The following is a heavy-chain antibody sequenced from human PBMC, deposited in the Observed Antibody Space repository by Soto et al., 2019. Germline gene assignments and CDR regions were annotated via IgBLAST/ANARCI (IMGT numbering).Heavy chain of an antibody. CDR3: ARDLYYYDSSGPFDY. CDR1: GFTFSSYA. Sequence: ESGGGVVQPGRSLRLSCAASGFTFSSYAMHWVRQAPGKGLEWVAVISYDGSNKYYADSVKGRFTISRDNSKNTLYLQMNSLRAEDTAVYYCARDLYYYDSSGPFDYWGQGTLVTVSS. CDR2: ISYDGSNK. J-gene: IGHJ4*02. V-gene: IGHV3-30-3*01. D-gene: IGHD3-22*01.